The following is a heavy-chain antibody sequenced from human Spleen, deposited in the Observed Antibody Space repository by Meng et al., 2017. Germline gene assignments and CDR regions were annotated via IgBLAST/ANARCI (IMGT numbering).Heavy chain of an antibody. J-gene: IGHJ4*02. D-gene: IGHD3-3*01. CDR1: GFTFSSYA. CDR2: ISSDGGIT. V-gene: IGHV3-74*01. CDR3: ARDLAWVLFDY. Sequence: GESLKISCAASGFTFSSYAMHWVRQSPGKGLEWISRISSDGGITTYADSVKGRFTISRDNAKNTLYLQMSSLGAEDTAVYYCARDLAWVLFDYWGQGALVTVSS.